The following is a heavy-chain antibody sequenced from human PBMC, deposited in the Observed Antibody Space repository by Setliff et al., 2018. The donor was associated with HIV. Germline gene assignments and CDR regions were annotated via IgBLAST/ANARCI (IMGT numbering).Heavy chain of an antibody. CDR2: INHSGST. D-gene: IGHD3-22*01. J-gene: IGHJ6*03. CDR1: GGSFSGYY. CDR3: ARNPAIPFYDSSGYYYRYYYYYMDV. Sequence: SETLSLTCAVYGGSFSGYYWSWIRQPPGKGLEWIGEINHSGSTNYNPSLKSRVTISVDTSKNQFSLKPSSVTAADTAVYYCARNPAIPFYDSSGYYYRYYYYYMDVWGKGTTVTVSS. V-gene: IGHV4-34*01.